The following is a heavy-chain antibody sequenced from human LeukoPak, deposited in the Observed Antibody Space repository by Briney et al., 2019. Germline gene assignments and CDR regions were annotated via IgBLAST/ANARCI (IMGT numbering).Heavy chain of an antibody. V-gene: IGHV1-69*13. D-gene: IGHD3-22*01. CDR1: GGTFSSYA. CDR3: ARARHRTNYYDSSGYYYPDY. J-gene: IGHJ4*02. Sequence: SVKVSCKASGGTFSSYAISWVRQAPGHGLEWMGGSIPIFGTANYAQKFQGRVTITADESTSTAYMELSSLRSEDTAVYYCARARHRTNYYDSSGYYYPDYWGQGTLVTVSS. CDR2: SIPIFGTA.